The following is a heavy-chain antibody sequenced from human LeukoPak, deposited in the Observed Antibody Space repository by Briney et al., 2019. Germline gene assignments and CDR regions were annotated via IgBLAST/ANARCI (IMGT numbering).Heavy chain of an antibody. Sequence: SETLSLTCTVSGGSINDYYWNWIRQPPGKGLEWIGYIYYSGSTNYNPSLKSRVTISVDTSKTRFSLRLSSVTAADTAVYYCARGYYDSGTYSGYIQHWGQGTLVTVSS. D-gene: IGHD3-10*01. J-gene: IGHJ1*01. V-gene: IGHV4-59*01. CDR3: ARGYYDSGTYSGYIQH. CDR2: IYYSGST. CDR1: GGSINDYY.